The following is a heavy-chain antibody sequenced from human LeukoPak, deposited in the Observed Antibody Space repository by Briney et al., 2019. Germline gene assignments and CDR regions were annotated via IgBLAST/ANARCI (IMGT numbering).Heavy chain of an antibody. CDR3: ARDDAPGLVAANADAFDI. J-gene: IGHJ3*02. V-gene: IGHV4-4*07. CDR1: GGSISSYY. D-gene: IGHD2-15*01. CDR2: IYTSGST. Sequence: SETLSLTCTVSGGSISSYYWSWLRQPAGKGLEWIGRIYTSGSTNYNPSLKSRVTMSVDTSKNQFSLKLSSVTAAATAVYSCARDDAPGLVAANADAFDIWGQGTMVTISS.